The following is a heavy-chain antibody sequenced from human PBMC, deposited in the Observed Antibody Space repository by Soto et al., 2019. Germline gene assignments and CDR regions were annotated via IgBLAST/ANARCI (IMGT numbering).Heavy chain of an antibody. Sequence: GGSLRLSCAASGFTFSGYGMHWVRQAPGKGLEWVSDIWCDGSNKYYADSVKGRFTISRDNAKNSLYLQMNSLRAEDTAAYYCAREYDFWSGYYTRDFDYWGQGTLVTVSS. J-gene: IGHJ4*02. CDR1: GFTFSGYG. V-gene: IGHV3-33*01. CDR3: AREYDFWSGYYTRDFDY. CDR2: IWCDGSNK. D-gene: IGHD3-3*01.